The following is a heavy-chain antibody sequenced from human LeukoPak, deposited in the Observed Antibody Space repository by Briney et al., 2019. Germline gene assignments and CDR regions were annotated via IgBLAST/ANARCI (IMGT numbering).Heavy chain of an antibody. CDR3: ARERADGGSYSEGPYYFDY. J-gene: IGHJ4*02. CDR1: GFTFSSYA. V-gene: IGHV3-48*04. Sequence: PGGSLRLSCAASGFTFSSYAMSWVRQAPGKGLEWVSYISSSGSTIYYADSVKGRFTISRDNAKNSLYLQMNSLRAEDTAVYYCARERADGGSYSEGPYYFDYWGQGTLVTVSS. CDR2: ISSSGSTI. D-gene: IGHD1-26*01.